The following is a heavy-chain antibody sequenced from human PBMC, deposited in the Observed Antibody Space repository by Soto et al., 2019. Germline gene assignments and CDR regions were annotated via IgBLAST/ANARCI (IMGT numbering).Heavy chain of an antibody. J-gene: IGHJ6*04. CDR1: GFTFSSYW. CDR2: IKQAGSEN. V-gene: IGHV3-7*01. Sequence: VQLVESGGGLVQPGGSLRLSCAASGFTFSSYWMSWVRQAPGKGLEWVANIKQAGSENYYVDSVKGRFTISRDNAKNPLYLQMNSLRAEDTAGYYGARSLVRGSFEGGVWGKGTTVTVSS. CDR3: ARSLVRGSFEGGV. D-gene: IGHD2-15*01.